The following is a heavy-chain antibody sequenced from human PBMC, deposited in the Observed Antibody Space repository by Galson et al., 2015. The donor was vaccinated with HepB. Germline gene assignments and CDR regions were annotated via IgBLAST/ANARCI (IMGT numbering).Heavy chain of an antibody. CDR3: VKEECSAGDCLLYFDL. V-gene: IGHV3-64D*06. Sequence: SLRLSCAASGFTFSSYAMHWVRQAPGKGLEYLPGISSNGGSTYHADSVKGRFTISRDNSKNTLYLQMSSLRAEDTAVYFCVKEECSAGDCLLYFDLWGRGTLVTVSS. J-gene: IGHJ2*01. CDR1: GFTFSSYA. D-gene: IGHD2-21*01. CDR2: ISSNGGST.